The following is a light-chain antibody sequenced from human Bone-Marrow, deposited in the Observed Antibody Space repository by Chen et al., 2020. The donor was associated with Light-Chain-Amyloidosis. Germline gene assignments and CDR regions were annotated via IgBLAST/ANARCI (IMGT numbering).Light chain of an antibody. Sequence: SYVLTQPSSVSVAPGQTATIACVGNNIGSTSVYWYQHTPGQAPLLVVYDDSDRPSGIPERLSGSNSGNTATLTISRVEAGDEADYYCQVWDRSSDRPVFGGGTKLTVL. V-gene: IGLV3-21*02. CDR3: QVWDRSSDRPV. CDR2: DDS. CDR1: NIGSTS. J-gene: IGLJ3*02.